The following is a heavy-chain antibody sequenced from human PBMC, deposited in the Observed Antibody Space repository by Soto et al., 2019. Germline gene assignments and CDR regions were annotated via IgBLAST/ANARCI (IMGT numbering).Heavy chain of an antibody. Sequence: ASVKVSCKASGYTFTGYYIHWVRQAPGQRLEWMGYINPNSGGPNYAQKFQGRVTMTRDTSISTAYMELSRLRSDDTAVYFCARDYWSGDRYYYGMDVWGQGTTVTVS. D-gene: IGHD3-3*01. CDR1: GYTFTGYY. CDR2: INPNSGGP. J-gene: IGHJ6*02. V-gene: IGHV1-2*02. CDR3: ARDYWSGDRYYYGMDV.